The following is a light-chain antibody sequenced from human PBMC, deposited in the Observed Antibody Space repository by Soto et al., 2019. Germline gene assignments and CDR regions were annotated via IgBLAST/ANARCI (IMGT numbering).Light chain of an antibody. Sequence: EIVLTQSPGTLSLSPGERATLSCWASQSVISNYLAWYQQKPGQAPRLLIYATSSRATGIPDRFSGSGSGTDFTLTISRLEPEDFAVYYCQQYGTSQYTFGQGTKLVI. CDR3: QQYGTSQYT. J-gene: IGKJ2*01. CDR1: QSVISNY. V-gene: IGKV3-20*01. CDR2: ATS.